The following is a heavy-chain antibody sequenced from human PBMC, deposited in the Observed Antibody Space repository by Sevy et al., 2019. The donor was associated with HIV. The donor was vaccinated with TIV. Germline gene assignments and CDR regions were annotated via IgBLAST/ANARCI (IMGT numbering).Heavy chain of an antibody. CDR3: AKSPYYYDSTALDY. CDR1: GFTFSSYA. CDR2: ISGSGGST. J-gene: IGHJ4*02. Sequence: GGSLRLSCAASGFTFSSYAMSWVRQAPGKGLECVSSISGSGGSTYYADSVKGRFTISRDNSKNTLYLQMNSLRVEDTGVYYCAKSPYYYDSTALDYWGQGTLVTVSS. V-gene: IGHV3-23*01. D-gene: IGHD3-22*01.